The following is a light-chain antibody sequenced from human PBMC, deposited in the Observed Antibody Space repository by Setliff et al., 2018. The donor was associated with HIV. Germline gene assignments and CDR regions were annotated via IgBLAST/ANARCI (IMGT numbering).Light chain of an antibody. CDR2: EVS. Sequence: QSALTQPASVSGSPGQSITISCTGSSNDVGGYNYVSWYQQRPGKAPKLMISEVSNRPSGVSNRFSGSKSGNTASLTISGLLAEDEADYYCSSYTSGSTRVFGTGTKVTVL. V-gene: IGLV2-14*01. CDR3: SSYTSGSTRV. CDR1: SNDVGGYNY. J-gene: IGLJ1*01.